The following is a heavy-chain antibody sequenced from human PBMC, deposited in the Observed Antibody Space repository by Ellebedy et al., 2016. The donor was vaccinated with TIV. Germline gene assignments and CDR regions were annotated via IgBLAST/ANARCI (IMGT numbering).Heavy chain of an antibody. CDR1: GFSFRSYW. V-gene: IGHV3-7*01. CDR3: ARDGSYGDYLSPTHAFEI. D-gene: IGHD4-17*01. J-gene: IGHJ3*02. Sequence: GGSLRLSCAASGFSFRSYWMSWVRQAPGKGLEWVANINQDGGQKYLLDSVKGRFAISRDNAKNSLFLQMNSLRAEDTAVYYCARDGSYGDYLSPTHAFEIWGQGTTVTVSS. CDR2: INQDGGQK.